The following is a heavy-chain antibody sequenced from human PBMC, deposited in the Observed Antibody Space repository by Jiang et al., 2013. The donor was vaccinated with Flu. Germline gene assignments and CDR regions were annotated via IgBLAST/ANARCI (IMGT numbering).Heavy chain of an antibody. D-gene: IGHD3-22*01. CDR3: ARDQSPHSSGYYIYGMGV. CDR1: GFTFSSYS. CDR2: ISSSSSTI. J-gene: IGHJ6*02. Sequence: VQLVESGGGLVQPGGSLRLSCAASGFTFSSYSMNWVRQAPGKGLEWVSYISSSSSTIYYADSVKGRFTISRDNAKNSLYLQMNSLRAEDTAVYYCARDQSPHSSGYYIYGMGVWGQGTTGHRLL. V-gene: IGHV3-48*01.